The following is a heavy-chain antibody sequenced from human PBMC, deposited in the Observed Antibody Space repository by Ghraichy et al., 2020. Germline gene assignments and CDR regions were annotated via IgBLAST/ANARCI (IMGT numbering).Heavy chain of an antibody. CDR3: ARARIASHYYYYYGMDV. Sequence: SETLSLTCTVSGGSISSYYWSWIRQPPGKGLEWIGYIYYSGSTNYNPSLKSRVTISVDTSKNQFSLKLSSVTAADTAVYYCARARIASHYYYYYGMDVWGQGTTVTVSS. J-gene: IGHJ6*02. V-gene: IGHV4-59*01. CDR1: GGSISSYY. D-gene: IGHD6-13*01. CDR2: IYYSGST.